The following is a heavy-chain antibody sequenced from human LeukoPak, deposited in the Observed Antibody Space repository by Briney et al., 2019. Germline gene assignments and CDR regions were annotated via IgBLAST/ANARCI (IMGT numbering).Heavy chain of an antibody. CDR1: GYTFTSYY. CDR2: MNPNSGNT. Sequence: ASVKVSCKAPGYTFTSYYMHWVRQAPGQGLEWMGWMNPNSGNTGYAQKFQGRVTMTRNTSISTAYMELSSLRSEDTAVYYCARFHPYDSSGYYGPDYWGQGTLVTVSS. J-gene: IGHJ4*02. CDR3: ARFHPYDSSGYYGPDY. V-gene: IGHV1-8*02. D-gene: IGHD3-22*01.